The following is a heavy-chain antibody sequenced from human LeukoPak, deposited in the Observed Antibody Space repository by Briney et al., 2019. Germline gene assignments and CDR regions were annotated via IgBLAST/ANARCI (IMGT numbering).Heavy chain of an antibody. J-gene: IGHJ4*02. CDR2: IYYSGST. D-gene: IGHD3-9*01. CDR3: ARGLRYFDWESQFDY. V-gene: IGHV4-39*07. CDR1: GGSISSSSYY. Sequence: SETLSLTCTVSGGSISSSSYYWGWIRQPPGKGLEWIGSIYYSGSTYYNPSLKSRVTISVDTSKNQFSLKLSSVTAADTAVYYCARGLRYFDWESQFDYWGQGTLVTVSS.